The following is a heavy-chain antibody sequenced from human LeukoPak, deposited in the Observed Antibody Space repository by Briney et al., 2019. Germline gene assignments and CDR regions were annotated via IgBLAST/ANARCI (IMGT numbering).Heavy chain of an antibody. Sequence: SQTLSLTCTVSGGSISSGDYYWSWIRQPPGKGLEWIGYIYYSGSTYYNPSLKSRVTISVDTSKNQFSLKLSSVTAADTAVYYCARDRIVGATRAPYYFDYWGQGTLVTVSS. V-gene: IGHV4-30-4*01. CDR3: ARDRIVGATRAPYYFDY. CDR1: GGSISSGDYY. CDR2: IYYSGST. J-gene: IGHJ4*02. D-gene: IGHD1-26*01.